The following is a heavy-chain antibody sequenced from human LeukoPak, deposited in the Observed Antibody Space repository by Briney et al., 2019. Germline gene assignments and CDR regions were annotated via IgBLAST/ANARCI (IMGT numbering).Heavy chain of an antibody. D-gene: IGHD3-9*01. J-gene: IGHJ6*02. CDR1: GFTFSSYG. Sequence: GGSLRLSCAASGFTFSSYGMHWVRQAPGKGLEWVAVIWYDGSNKYYADSVKGRFTISRDNSKNTLYLQMNSLRAEDTAVYYCAREDYDILTGYQYYYYGMDVWGQGTTVTVSS. V-gene: IGHV3-33*01. CDR2: IWYDGSNK. CDR3: AREDYDILTGYQYYYYGMDV.